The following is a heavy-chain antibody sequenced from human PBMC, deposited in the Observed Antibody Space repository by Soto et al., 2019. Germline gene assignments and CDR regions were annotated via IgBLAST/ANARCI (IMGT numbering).Heavy chain of an antibody. CDR2: IIPIFGTA. J-gene: IGHJ6*02. V-gene: IGHV1-69*13. Sequence: SVKVSCKASGGSFSSYAISWVRQAPGQGLEWMGGIIPIFGTANYAQKLQGRVTITADESTSTANMELSSLRSEDTAVYYCGRTRRGEVGTPYYGMDVWGPGTTVTVSS. CDR3: GRTRRGEVGTPYYGMDV. CDR1: GGSFSSYA. D-gene: IGHD2-21*02.